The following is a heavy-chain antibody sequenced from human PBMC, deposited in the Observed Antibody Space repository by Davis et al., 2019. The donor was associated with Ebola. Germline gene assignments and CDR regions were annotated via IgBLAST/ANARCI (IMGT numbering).Heavy chain of an antibody. CDR1: GDSISSSNW. CDR2: ISQSGST. CDR3: ARYRDYYGSGSLNWFDP. Sequence: SETLSLTCAVSGDSISSSNWWSWVRQPPGKGLEWIGEISQSGSTNYNPSLKSRVTISVDKSKNQFSLKLSSVTAADTAVYYCARYRDYYGSGSLNWFDPWGQGTLVTVSS. J-gene: IGHJ5*02. D-gene: IGHD3-10*01. V-gene: IGHV4-4*02.